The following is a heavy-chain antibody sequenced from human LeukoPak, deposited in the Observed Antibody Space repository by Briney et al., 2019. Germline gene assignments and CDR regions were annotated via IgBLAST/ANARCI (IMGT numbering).Heavy chain of an antibody. CDR2: IKRDGSEK. Sequence: PGGSLRLSCAVSGFTFSSYCMTWVRQAPGKGLEWVANIKRDGSEKYYVDSVKGRFTISRDNAKNSLYLQMNSLRAEDTAVYYCARDLEDYNNYGEMGFWGQGALVTVSS. D-gene: IGHD4-11*01. J-gene: IGHJ4*02. CDR1: GFTFSSYC. V-gene: IGHV3-7*03. CDR3: ARDLEDYNNYGEMGF.